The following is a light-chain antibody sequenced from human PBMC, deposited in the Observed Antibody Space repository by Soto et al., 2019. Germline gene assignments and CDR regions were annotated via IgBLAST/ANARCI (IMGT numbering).Light chain of an antibody. CDR1: SSNIGSNT. Sequence: QSVLTQPPSASGTPGQRVTVSCSGSSSNIGSNTVNWYQQLPGTAPKLLIFSSNQRPSGVPDRFSGSKSGTSASLAITWLQSGDEADYYCAAWDDSLNGVVFGGGTKLTVL. CDR2: SSN. V-gene: IGLV1-44*01. J-gene: IGLJ2*01. CDR3: AAWDDSLNGVV.